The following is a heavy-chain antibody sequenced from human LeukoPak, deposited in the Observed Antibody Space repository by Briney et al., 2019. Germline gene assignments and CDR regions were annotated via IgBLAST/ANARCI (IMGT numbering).Heavy chain of an antibody. V-gene: IGHV4-39*01. D-gene: IGHD1-26*01. CDR3: ASAGSYSVDY. CDR1: GGSISSSSYY. J-gene: IGHJ4*02. CDR2: TYYRGSS. Sequence: SETLSLTCTVSGGSISSSSYYWGWIRQPPGKGLEWIGSTYYRGSSYFNPSLKIRVTTSVDTSKNQFSLKLSSVTAADTAVYYCASAGSYSVDYWGQGTLVTVSS.